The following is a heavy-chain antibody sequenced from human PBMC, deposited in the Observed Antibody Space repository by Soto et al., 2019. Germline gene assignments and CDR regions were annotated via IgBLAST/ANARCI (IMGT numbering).Heavy chain of an antibody. V-gene: IGHV3-30*18. CDR3: AKVPSRSQGYYYYYYGMDV. CDR1: GFTFSIYG. Sequence: PGGSLRLSCAASGFTFSIYGMHWVRQAPGKGLEWVAVISYDGSNKYYADSVKGRFTISRDNSKNTLYLQMNSLRAEDTAVYYCAKVPSRSQGYYYYYYGMDVWGQGTTVTVSS. J-gene: IGHJ6*02. D-gene: IGHD3-16*02. CDR2: ISYDGSNK.